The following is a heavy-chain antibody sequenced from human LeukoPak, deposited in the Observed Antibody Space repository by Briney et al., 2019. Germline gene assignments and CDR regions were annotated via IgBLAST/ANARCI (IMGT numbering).Heavy chain of an antibody. V-gene: IGHV3-21*01. CDR1: EFTFSSYS. CDR2: ISSSSDYI. Sequence: GGSLRLSCAASEFTFSSYSMNWVRQAPGKGLEWVSSISSSSDYIYYADSVKGRFTISRDNAKNSLYLQMNSLRAEDTAVYYCAKADSGTYYGLGDYFDYWGQGTLVTVSS. D-gene: IGHD1-26*01. CDR3: AKADSGTYYGLGDYFDY. J-gene: IGHJ4*02.